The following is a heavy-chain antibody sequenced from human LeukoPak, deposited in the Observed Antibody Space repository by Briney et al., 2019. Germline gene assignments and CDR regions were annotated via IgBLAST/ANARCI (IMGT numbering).Heavy chain of an antibody. Sequence: PGRSLRLSCAASGFTFSSYAMHWVRQAPGKGLEWVAVISYDGSNKYYADSVKGRFTISRDNSKNTQYLQMNSLRAEDTAVYYCARVGTYYYDSSGYPADAFDIWGQGTMVTVSS. CDR3: ARVGTYYYDSSGYPADAFDI. J-gene: IGHJ3*02. CDR2: ISYDGSNK. V-gene: IGHV3-30-3*01. D-gene: IGHD3-22*01. CDR1: GFTFSSYA.